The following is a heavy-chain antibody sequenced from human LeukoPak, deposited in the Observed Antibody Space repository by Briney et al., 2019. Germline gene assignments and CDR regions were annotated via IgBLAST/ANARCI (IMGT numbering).Heavy chain of an antibody. D-gene: IGHD3-10*01. CDR2: IIPIFGTA. CDR3: ANRGSGSYLRDAFDI. CDR1: GGTFSSYA. V-gene: IGHV1-69*13. J-gene: IGHJ3*02. Sequence: EASVKVSCKASGGTFSSYAISWVRQAPGQGLEWMGGIIPIFGTANYAQKFQGRVTITADESTSTAYMELSSLRSEDTAVYYCANRGSGSYLRDAFDIWGQGTMVTVSS.